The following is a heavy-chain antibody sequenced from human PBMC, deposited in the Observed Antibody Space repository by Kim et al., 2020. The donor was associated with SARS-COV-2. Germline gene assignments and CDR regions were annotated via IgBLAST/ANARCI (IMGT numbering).Heavy chain of an antibody. CDR3: ARGSLWFGSPGWFDP. CDR2: IYYSGST. V-gene: IGHV4-59*13. Sequence: SETLSLTCTVSGGSISSYYWSWIRQPPGKGLEWIGYIYYSGSTNYNPSLKSRVTISVDTSKNQFSLKLSSVTAADTAVYYCARGSLWFGSPGWFDPWGQGTLVTVSS. CDR1: GGSISSYY. J-gene: IGHJ5*02. D-gene: IGHD3-10*01.